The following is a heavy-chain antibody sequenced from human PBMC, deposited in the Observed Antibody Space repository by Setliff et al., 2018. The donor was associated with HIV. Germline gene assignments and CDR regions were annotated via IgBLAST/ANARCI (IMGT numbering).Heavy chain of an antibody. J-gene: IGHJ4*02. CDR3: ARAGSIDY. CDR2: INHSGST. CDR1: GGSFSGYY. D-gene: IGHD3-10*01. Sequence: NPSETLSLTCAVYGGSFSGYYWSWIRQPPGKGLEWIGEINHSGSTNYNPSLKSRVTISVDTSKNQFSLKLSSVTAADTAVYYCARAGSIDYWGQGTLVTVSS. V-gene: IGHV4-34*01.